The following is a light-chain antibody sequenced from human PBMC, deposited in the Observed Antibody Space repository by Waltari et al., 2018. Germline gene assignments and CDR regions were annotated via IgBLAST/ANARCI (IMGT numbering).Light chain of an antibody. Sequence: QSALTQPASVSGSPGQSITLSCTGTSSDVGCYTLVSWYQQHPGKAPKLMIYEGSKRPSGVSNRFSGSKSGNTASLTISGLQAEDEADYYCCSYAGSSTLVFGGGTKLTVL. CDR3: CSYAGSSTLV. V-gene: IGLV2-23*01. J-gene: IGLJ2*01. CDR1: SSDVGCYTL. CDR2: EGS.